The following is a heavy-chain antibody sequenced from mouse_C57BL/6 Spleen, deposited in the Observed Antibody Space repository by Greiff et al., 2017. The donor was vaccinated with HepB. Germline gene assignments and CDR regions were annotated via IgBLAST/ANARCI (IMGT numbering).Heavy chain of an antibody. D-gene: IGHD1-1*01. Sequence: QVQLLQPGAELVRPGSSVKLSCKASGYTFTSYWMHWVKQRPIQGLEWIGNIDPSDSETHYNQKFKDKATLTVDKSSSTAYMQLSSLTSEDSAVYYCARSHYYGSSNFDYWGQGTTLTVSS. CDR2: IDPSDSET. CDR1: GYTFTSYW. V-gene: IGHV1-52*01. J-gene: IGHJ2*01. CDR3: ARSHYYGSSNFDY.